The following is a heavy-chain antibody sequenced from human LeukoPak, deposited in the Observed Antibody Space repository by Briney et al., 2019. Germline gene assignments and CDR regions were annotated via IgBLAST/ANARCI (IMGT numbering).Heavy chain of an antibody. CDR1: GFTFSSYG. CDR2: IRYDGSNK. Sequence: GGSLRLSCAASGFTFSSYGMHWVRQAPGKGLEWVAFIRYDGSNKYYADSVKGRFTISRDNSKNTLYLQMNSRRAEDTAVYYCASLILVVVVAQTDAFDMWGQGTMVTVSS. CDR3: ASLILVVVVAQTDAFDM. J-gene: IGHJ3*02. D-gene: IGHD2-15*01. V-gene: IGHV3-30*02.